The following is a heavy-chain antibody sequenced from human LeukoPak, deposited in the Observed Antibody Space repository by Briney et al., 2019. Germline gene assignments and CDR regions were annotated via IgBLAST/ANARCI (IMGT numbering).Heavy chain of an antibody. V-gene: IGHV3-23*01. CDR3: AKRGAAPYYYYYYMDV. CDR2: ISGSGGST. D-gene: IGHD1-26*01. CDR1: GFTFSSYA. J-gene: IGHJ6*03. Sequence: RGSLRLSCAASGFTFSSYAMSWVRQAPGKGLEWVSAISGSGGSTYYADSVKGRFTISRDNSKNTLYLQMNSLRAEDTAVYYCAKRGAAPYYYYYYMDVWGEGTTVTVSS.